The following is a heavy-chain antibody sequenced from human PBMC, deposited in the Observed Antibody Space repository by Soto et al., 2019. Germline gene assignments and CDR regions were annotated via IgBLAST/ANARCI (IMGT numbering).Heavy chain of an antibody. CDR3: ARFYYDSSGYLPSPYYYYYGMDV. J-gene: IGHJ6*02. D-gene: IGHD3-22*01. V-gene: IGHV3-7*04. CDR2: IKQDGSEK. CDR1: GFTFSSYW. Sequence: GGSLRLSCAASGFTFSSYWMNWVRQVPGKGLEWVANIKQDGSEKYYVDSVKGRFTISRDNAKNSLYLQMNSLRAEDTAVYYCARFYYDSSGYLPSPYYYYYGMDVWGQGTTVTVSS.